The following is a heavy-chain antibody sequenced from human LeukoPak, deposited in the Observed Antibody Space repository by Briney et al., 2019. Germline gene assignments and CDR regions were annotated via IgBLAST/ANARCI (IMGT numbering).Heavy chain of an antibody. J-gene: IGHJ3*02. CDR1: GGTFSSYA. CDR2: IIPIFGTA. D-gene: IGHD7-27*01. V-gene: IGHV1-69*13. CDR3: ARGRPGDHSAFDI. Sequence: GASVKVSCTASGGTFSSYAINWVRQAPGQGLEWMGGIIPIFGTANYAQKFQGRVTITADESTSTAYMELSSLRSEDTAVYYCARGRPGDHSAFDIWGQGTMVTVSS.